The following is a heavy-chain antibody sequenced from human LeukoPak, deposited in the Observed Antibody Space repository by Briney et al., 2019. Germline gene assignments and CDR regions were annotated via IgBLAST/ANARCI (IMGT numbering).Heavy chain of an antibody. CDR2: IIPIFGTA. CDR3: ASELLQEYYDSSGYFDY. V-gene: IGHV1-69*13. D-gene: IGHD3-22*01. J-gene: IGHJ4*02. Sequence: SVTVSCTASGGAFSSYAISWVRQAPGQGLEWMGGIIPIFGTANYARKFQGRVTITADESTSTAYMELSSLRSEDTAVYYCASELLQEYYDSSGYFDYWGQGTLVTVSS. CDR1: GGAFSSYA.